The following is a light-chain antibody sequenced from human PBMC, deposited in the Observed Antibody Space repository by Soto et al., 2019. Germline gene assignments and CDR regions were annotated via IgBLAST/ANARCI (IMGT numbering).Light chain of an antibody. CDR3: SSYTGSTTLV. Sequence: QSVLTQPASVSGSPGQSITISCTGSNSDIGDYNFVSWYQQHPGKAPKLMIYEVNNRPSGVSNRFSGSQSGNTASLTISGLQAEDEADYYCSSYTGSTTLVFGGGTKLTVL. CDR2: EVN. V-gene: IGLV2-14*01. J-gene: IGLJ3*02. CDR1: NSDIGDYNF.